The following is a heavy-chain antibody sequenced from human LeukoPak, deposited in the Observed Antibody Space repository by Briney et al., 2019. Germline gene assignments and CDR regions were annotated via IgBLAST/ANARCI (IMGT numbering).Heavy chain of an antibody. J-gene: IGHJ5*02. CDR1: GFTFSSYA. V-gene: IGHV3-23*01. CDR2: ISGSGGGT. Sequence: GGSLRLXCAASGFTFSSYAMSWVRQAPGKGLEWVSAISGSGGGTYYADSVKGRFTISRDNSKNTLYLQMNSLRAEDTAVYYCAKGFTTIAAAGTNWFDPWGQGTLVTVSS. CDR3: AKGFTTIAAAGTNWFDP. D-gene: IGHD6-13*01.